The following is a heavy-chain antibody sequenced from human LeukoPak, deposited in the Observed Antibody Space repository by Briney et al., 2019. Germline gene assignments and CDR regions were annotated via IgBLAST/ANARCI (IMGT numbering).Heavy chain of an antibody. Sequence: GGSLRLSCAASGFTFSSYSMNWVRQAPGKGLEWVSCISSSRSYKYYADSVKGRSTISRDNAKNSLYLQMNSLRAEDTAVYYCARAVGSGWYDYWGQGTLVTVSS. CDR3: ARAVGSGWYDY. V-gene: IGHV3-21*06. CDR1: GFTFSSYS. J-gene: IGHJ4*02. CDR2: ISSSRSYK. D-gene: IGHD6-19*01.